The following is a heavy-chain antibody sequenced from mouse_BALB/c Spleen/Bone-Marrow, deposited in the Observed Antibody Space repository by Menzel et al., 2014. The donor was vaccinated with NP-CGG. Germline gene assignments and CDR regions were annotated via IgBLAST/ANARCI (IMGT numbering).Heavy chain of an antibody. CDR3: ASPSDGNPFAY. V-gene: IGHV1S126*01. Sequence: QVQLQQSGPQLIRPGASVKISCKASGYSFTSYWMHWVKQRPGQGLEWIGMIDPSDSGTRLNQKFKDKATLTVDKSSSTAYMQLSSPTSEDSAVYYCASPSDGNPFAYWGQGTLVTASA. CDR1: GYSFTSYW. D-gene: IGHD2-1*01. J-gene: IGHJ3*01. CDR2: IDPSDSGT.